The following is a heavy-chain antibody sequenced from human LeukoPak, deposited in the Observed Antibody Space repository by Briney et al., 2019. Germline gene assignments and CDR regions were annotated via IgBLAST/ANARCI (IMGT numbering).Heavy chain of an antibody. D-gene: IGHD1-26*01. CDR2: ISSSSSTI. Sequence: GGSLRLSCAASGFTFSSYSMNWVRQAPGKGLEWVSYISSSSSTIYYADSVKGRFTISRDNAKNSLYLQMNSLRAEDTAVYYCARDMDSGPDFFDYWGLGTLVTVSS. CDR1: GFTFSSYS. J-gene: IGHJ4*02. V-gene: IGHV3-48*01. CDR3: ARDMDSGPDFFDY.